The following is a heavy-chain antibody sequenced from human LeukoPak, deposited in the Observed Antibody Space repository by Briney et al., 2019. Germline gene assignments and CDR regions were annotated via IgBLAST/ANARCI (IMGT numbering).Heavy chain of an antibody. V-gene: IGHV3-7*01. CDR2: IHEDGSVT. CDR1: GFTFTAYA. J-gene: IGHJ4*02. CDR3: ARGRGWVDH. D-gene: IGHD3-16*01. Sequence: GGSLRLSCAASGFTFTAYAMSWFRQTPGKGLEWVANIHEDGSVTNYVDSVKGRFTISRDDARNSVYLQLNSLRAEDTALYYCARGRGWVDHWGQGTLVTVSS.